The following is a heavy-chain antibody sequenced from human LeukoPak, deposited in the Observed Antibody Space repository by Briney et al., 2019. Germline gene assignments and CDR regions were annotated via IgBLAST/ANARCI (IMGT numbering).Heavy chain of an antibody. CDR2: IYYSGST. CDR1: GGSISSYY. Sequence: PSETLSLTCTVSGGSISSYYWSWIRQPPGKGLEWIGYIYYSGSTNYNPSLKSRVTVSEDMSKNHFSLRLSSVTAADTAVYYCARHVQDLGIKVWGQGTTVTVSS. J-gene: IGHJ6*02. CDR3: ARHVQDLGIKV. V-gene: IGHV4-59*08.